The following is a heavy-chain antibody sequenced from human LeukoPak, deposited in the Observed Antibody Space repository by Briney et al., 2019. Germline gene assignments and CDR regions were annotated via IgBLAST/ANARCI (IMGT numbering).Heavy chain of an antibody. CDR2: ISGSGGST. J-gene: IGHJ4*02. Sequence: PGGSLRLSCAASGFTFSSYGMSWVRQAPGKGLEWVSAISGSGGSTYYADSVKGRFTISRDNSKNTLYLQMNSLRAEDTAVYYCAKVKTISMVRAQTFDYWGQGTLATVSS. D-gene: IGHD3-10*01. CDR3: AKVKTISMVRAQTFDY. CDR1: GFTFSSYG. V-gene: IGHV3-23*01.